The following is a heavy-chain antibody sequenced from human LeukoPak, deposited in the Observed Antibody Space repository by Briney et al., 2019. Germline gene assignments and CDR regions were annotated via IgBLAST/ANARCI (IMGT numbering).Heavy chain of an antibody. D-gene: IGHD7-27*01. CDR2: INPNSGGT. CDR3: ARVVNWGLPRGDAFDI. CDR1: GYTITDYY. V-gene: IGHV1-2*02. J-gene: IGHJ3*02. Sequence: ASAKVSCKASGYTITDYYLHWVRQAPGQGLEWMGWINPNSGGTNYAQKFQGRVTMTRDTSISTAYMELSRLRSDDTAVYYCARVVNWGLPRGDAFDIWGQGTMVTVSS.